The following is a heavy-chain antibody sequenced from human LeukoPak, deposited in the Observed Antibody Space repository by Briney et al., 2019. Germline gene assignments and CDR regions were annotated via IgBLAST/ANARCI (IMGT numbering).Heavy chain of an antibody. CDR2: INPNSGGT. CDR1: GYTFTGYY. CDR3: ARDLGPKYYDFWSGYLVY. Sequence: GASVKVSCKASGYTFTGYYMHWVRQAPGQGLEGMGWINPNSGGTNYAQKFQVRVTMTRDTSISTSYMELSRLRSDDTAVYYCARDLGPKYYDFWSGYLVYWGQGTLVTVSS. V-gene: IGHV1-2*02. D-gene: IGHD3-3*01. J-gene: IGHJ4*02.